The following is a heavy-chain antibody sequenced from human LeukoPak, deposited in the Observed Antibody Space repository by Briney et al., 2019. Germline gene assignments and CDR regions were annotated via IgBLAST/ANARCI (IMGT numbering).Heavy chain of an antibody. CDR3: AGYCSGGSCYGSDY. J-gene: IGHJ4*02. D-gene: IGHD2-15*01. Sequence: GGSLRLSCAASGFTFSSYDMHWVRQATGKGLEWVSAIGTAGDTYYPGSVKGRFTISRENAKNSLYLQMNSLRAGDTAVYYCAGYCSGGSCYGSDYWGQGTLVTVSS. CDR1: GFTFSSYD. CDR2: IGTAGDT. V-gene: IGHV3-13*01.